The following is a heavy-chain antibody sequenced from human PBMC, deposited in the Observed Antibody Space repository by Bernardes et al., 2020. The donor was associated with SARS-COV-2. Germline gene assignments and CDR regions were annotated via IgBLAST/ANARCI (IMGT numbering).Heavy chain of an antibody. D-gene: IGHD6-13*01. CDR1: GFTFSSSA. V-gene: IGHV1-58*02. CDR2: IVVGTGDT. J-gene: IGHJ4*02. CDR3: AAYPSTLIAAGGNY. Sequence: SVKVSCKTSGFTFSSSAIQWVRQARGQRLEGIGWIVVGTGDTNYTQKFQERVTITRDRSTSTAYMELSSLRSEDTAVYYCAAYPSTLIAAGGNYWGQGTLSTGSS.